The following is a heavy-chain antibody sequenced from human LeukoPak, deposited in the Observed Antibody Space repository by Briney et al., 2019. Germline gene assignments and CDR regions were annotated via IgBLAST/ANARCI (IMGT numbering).Heavy chain of an antibody. CDR3: ARGEYGSGSYYNFDY. Sequence: SETLSLNCTVSGGSISRNSDYWGWIRQPPGKGLEWIGSIYYGGSTYYNPSLKSRVTISVDTSKNQFSLKLSSVTAADTAVYYCARGEYGSGSYYNFDYWGQGTLVTVSS. CDR1: GGSISRNSDY. J-gene: IGHJ4*02. CDR2: IYYGGST. V-gene: IGHV4-39*07. D-gene: IGHD3-10*01.